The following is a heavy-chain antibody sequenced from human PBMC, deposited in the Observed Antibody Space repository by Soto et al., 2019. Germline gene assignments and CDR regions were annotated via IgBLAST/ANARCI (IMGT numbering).Heavy chain of an antibody. CDR3: GKDLLRSGRAYGMDV. CDR2: ISYDGSNK. CDR1: GFTFSSYG. J-gene: IGHJ6*02. V-gene: IGHV3-30*18. Sequence: QVQLVESGGGVVQPGRSLRLSCAASGFTFSSYGMHWVRQAPGKGLEWVAVISYDGSNKYYADSVKGRFTISRDNSKNALFLQMNGLRAEDTAVCYCGKDLLRSGRAYGMDVWGQGTTVTVSS.